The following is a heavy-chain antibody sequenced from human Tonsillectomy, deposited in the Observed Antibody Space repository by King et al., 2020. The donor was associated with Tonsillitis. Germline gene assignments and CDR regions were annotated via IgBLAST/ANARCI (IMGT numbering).Heavy chain of an antibody. D-gene: IGHD3-10*01. Sequence: VQLVESGGGLVKPGGSLRLSCAASGFTFSDYYMVWIRRAPGKALECISYIGKSGDDIYIADSVKGRFTISRDNAKNSLYLQMTSLRAEDTALYYCARARVSYAIDDGGQTTLVTVSS. J-gene: IGHJ4*02. CDR3: ARARVSYAIDD. V-gene: IGHV3-11*01. CDR2: IGKSGDDI. CDR1: GFTFSDYY.